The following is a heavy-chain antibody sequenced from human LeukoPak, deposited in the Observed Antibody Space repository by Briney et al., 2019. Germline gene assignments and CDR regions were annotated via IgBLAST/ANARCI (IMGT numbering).Heavy chain of an antibody. J-gene: IGHJ4*02. CDR3: ARDTDYYFDY. Sequence: ASVKVSCKASGYTFTDYYMHWVRQAPGQGLEWMGWINPNSGGTNYAHKFQGRVTMTTDTSTSTAYMELRSLRSDDTAVYYCARDTDYYFDYWGQGTLVTVSS. CDR2: INPNSGGT. D-gene: IGHD4-11*01. CDR1: GYTFTDYY. V-gene: IGHV1-2*02.